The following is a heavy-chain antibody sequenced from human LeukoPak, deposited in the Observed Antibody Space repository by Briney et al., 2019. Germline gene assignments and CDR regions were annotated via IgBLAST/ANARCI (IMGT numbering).Heavy chain of an antibody. CDR1: GYTFTSYG. CDR3: ARDTPVGAADDYYYYGMDV. J-gene: IGHJ6*02. CDR2: ISAYNGNT. Sequence: ASVKVSCKASGYTFTSYGISWVRQAPGQGLEWMGWISAYNGNTNYAQKLRGRVTMTTDTSTSTAYMELRSLRSDDTAVYYCARDTPVGAADDYYYYGMDVWGQGTTVTVSS. V-gene: IGHV1-18*01. D-gene: IGHD1-26*01.